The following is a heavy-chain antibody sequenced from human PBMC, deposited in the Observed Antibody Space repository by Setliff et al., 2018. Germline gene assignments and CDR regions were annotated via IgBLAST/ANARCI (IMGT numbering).Heavy chain of an antibody. V-gene: IGHV1-2*02. Sequence: ASVKVSCKASGYAFFGYFMNWVRQAPGQGPEWMGWINPDNGGTHYAEKFQGRVTMTRDTSISTAYMELSSLRSDDTAIYYCARSESCGATNCSPFDYWGQGTLVTVSS. J-gene: IGHJ4*02. CDR1: GYAFFGYF. D-gene: IGHD2-2*01. CDR2: INPDNGGT. CDR3: ARSESCGATNCSPFDY.